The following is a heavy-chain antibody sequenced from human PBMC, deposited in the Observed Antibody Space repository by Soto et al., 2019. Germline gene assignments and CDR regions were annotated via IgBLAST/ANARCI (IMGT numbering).Heavy chain of an antibody. V-gene: IGHV1-46*01. CDR3: ARARDMDV. CDR2: INPSVGST. CDR1: GYSFTTYN. J-gene: IGHJ6*02. Sequence: QVQLVQSGTEVKKPGASVKVSCKASGYSFTTYNLHWVRQAPGQGLEWMGIINPSVGSTTYAQNFQVRVTMTRDTSTTTVYMELSSLRSEDTAVYYCARARDMDVWGQGTTVTVSS.